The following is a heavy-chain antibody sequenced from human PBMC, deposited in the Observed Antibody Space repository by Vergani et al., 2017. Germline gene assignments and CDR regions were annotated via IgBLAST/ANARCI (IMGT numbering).Heavy chain of an antibody. V-gene: IGHV4-30-2*01. CDR3: ASQGDYYDSSGYFDY. CDR2: IYHSGST. CDR1: GGSISSGGYS. Sequence: QLQLQESGSGLVKPSQTLSITCAVSGGSISSGGYSWSWIRQPPGKGREWIGYIYHSGSTYYNPSLKSRVTISVDRSKNQFSLKLSAVTAADTAVYYFASQGDYYDSSGYFDYWGQGTLVTVSS. D-gene: IGHD3-22*01. J-gene: IGHJ4*02.